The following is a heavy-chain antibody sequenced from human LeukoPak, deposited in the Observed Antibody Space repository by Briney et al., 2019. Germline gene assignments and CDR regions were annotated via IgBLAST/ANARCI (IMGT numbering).Heavy chain of an antibody. CDR2: ISGSGGST. CDR3: AKDRSGYRAEYYFDY. V-gene: IGHV3-23*01. D-gene: IGHD5-12*01. J-gene: IGHJ4*02. Sequence: QSGGSLRLSCAASGFTFSSYSMNWVRQAPGKGLEWVSAISGSGGSTYYADSVKGRFTISRDNSKNTLYLQMNSLRAEDTAVYYCAKDRSGYRAEYYFDYWGQGTLVTVSS. CDR1: GFTFSSYS.